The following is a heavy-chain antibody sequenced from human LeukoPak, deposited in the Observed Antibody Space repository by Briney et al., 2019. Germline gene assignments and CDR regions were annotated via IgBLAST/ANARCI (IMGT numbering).Heavy chain of an antibody. D-gene: IGHD4-11*01. V-gene: IGHV3-21*01. Sequence: PGGSLRLSCAASGFTFSSYSMNWVRQAPGKGLEWVSSISSSSSYIYYADSVKGRFTISRDNAKNSLYLQMNSLRAEDTAVYYCARDRVRDGVPYPLTVTTDYWGQGTLVTVSS. CDR1: GFTFSSYS. CDR3: ARDRVRDGVPYPLTVTTDY. CDR2: ISSSSSYI. J-gene: IGHJ4*02.